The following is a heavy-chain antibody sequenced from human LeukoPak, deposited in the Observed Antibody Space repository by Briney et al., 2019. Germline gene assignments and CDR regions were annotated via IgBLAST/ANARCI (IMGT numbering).Heavy chain of an antibody. J-gene: IGHJ6*02. D-gene: IGHD4-17*01. V-gene: IGHV4-39*01. CDR1: GGSIGSSGYY. Sequence: SETLSLTCTVSGGSIGSSGYYWGWFRQSPGKGLEWIGTVYYSESAYYNPSLKSRVSISVDTPMYHFSLKLSSVTAADTAVYYCARHLDGDRYYYYYGMDVWGQGTTVTVSS. CDR2: VYYSESA. CDR3: ARHLDGDRYYYYYGMDV.